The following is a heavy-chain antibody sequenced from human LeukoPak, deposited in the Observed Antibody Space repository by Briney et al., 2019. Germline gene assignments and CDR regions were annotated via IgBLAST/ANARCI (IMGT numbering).Heavy chain of an antibody. CDR3: ARESSSGYCSGGSRYPYYYYYMDV. CDR2: IYTSGST. V-gene: IGHV4-4*07. D-gene: IGHD2-15*01. J-gene: IGHJ6*03. CDR1: GGSISSYY. Sequence: PSETLSLTCTVSGGSISSYYWSWIRQPAGKGLEWIGRIYTSGSTNYNPSLKSRVTMSVDTSKNQFSLKLSSVTAADTAVYYCARESSSGYCSGGSRYPYYYYYMDVWGKGTTVTVSS.